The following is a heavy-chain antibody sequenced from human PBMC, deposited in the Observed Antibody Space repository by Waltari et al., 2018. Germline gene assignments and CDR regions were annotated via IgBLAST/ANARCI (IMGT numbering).Heavy chain of an antibody. D-gene: IGHD4-17*01. J-gene: IGHJ4*02. CDR2: IYYSGGT. CDR1: GASIITADHY. Sequence: QVQLQESGPGLVKPSQTLSLTCTVSGASIITADHYWSWIRRPPGKGLGWIGYIYYSGGTDYNPSLRSRVTISLDTSKNQFSLKLTSVTAADTAVYYCAREPTVTTRGSLDWGQGTLVTVSS. V-gene: IGHV4-30-4*08. CDR3: AREPTVTTRGSLD.